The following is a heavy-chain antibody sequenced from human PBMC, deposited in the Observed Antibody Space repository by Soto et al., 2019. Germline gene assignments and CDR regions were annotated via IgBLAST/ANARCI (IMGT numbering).Heavy chain of an antibody. D-gene: IGHD2-15*01. CDR1: GFSLTTSGVG. CDR2: IYWDDDK. J-gene: IGHJ3*01. V-gene: IGHV2-5*02. CDR3: VRSSYDATLPSGTDAFAF. Sequence: QITLKESGPALVKPTRTLTLTCTFSGFSLTTSGVGVGWVRQPRGKALEWLAYIYWDDDKRYSPSLRNRLTTSNDTSRNQVLLTMTNIDPVDTGTYYCVRSSYDATLPSGTDAFAFWGQGTMVSSSS.